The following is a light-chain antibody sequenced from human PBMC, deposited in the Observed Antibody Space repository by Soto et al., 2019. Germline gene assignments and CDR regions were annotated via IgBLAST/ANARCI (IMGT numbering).Light chain of an antibody. CDR1: SSDIGAYDY. CDR3: SSYTSSTTLV. V-gene: IGLV2-14*01. Sequence: QSALTQPASLSGSPGQSITISCTGTSSDIGAYDYVSWFQQHPGKAPKLMISEVNNRPSGVSNRFSGSKSGNTAYLTISGLQVEDEAEYYCSSYTSSTTLVFGTATKVTVL. CDR2: EVN. J-gene: IGLJ1*01.